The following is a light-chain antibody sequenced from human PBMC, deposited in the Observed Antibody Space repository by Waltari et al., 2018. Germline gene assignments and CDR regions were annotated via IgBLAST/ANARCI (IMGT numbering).Light chain of an antibody. CDR1: QNLVHSDGKTY. J-gene: IGKJ1*01. CDR2: KIS. V-gene: IGKV2-24*01. CDR3: MQTTRFWT. Sequence: DIVLTQTPLSSPVTLGQPASISCRSSQNLVHSDGKTYLDWHQQRPGQPPRLLIYKISNRVAGVPGRFSGSGAGTDFTLKISRVEAEDVGVYYCMQTTRFWTFGQGTRVEIK.